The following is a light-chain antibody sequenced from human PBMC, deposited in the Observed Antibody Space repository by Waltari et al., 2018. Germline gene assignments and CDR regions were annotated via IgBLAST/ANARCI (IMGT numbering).Light chain of an antibody. CDR3: CLDAGSHTCV. Sequence: QSALTQPASVSGSPGQSITISCTGTSSYVGGYNFVSWYQRHPGKAPKLIIYDVNKRPSVISDRFSGSTSDNTASLTISGLQADDEADYYCCLDAGSHTCVFGGGTKLAVL. CDR2: DVN. CDR1: SSYVGGYNF. V-gene: IGLV2-23*02. J-gene: IGLJ3*02.